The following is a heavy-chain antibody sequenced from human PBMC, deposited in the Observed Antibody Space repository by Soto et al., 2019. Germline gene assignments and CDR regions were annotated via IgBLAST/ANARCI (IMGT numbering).Heavy chain of an antibody. Sequence: ASVKVSCKASGGTFSSYAISWVRQAPGQGLEWMGGIIPIFGTANYAQKFQGRVTITADESTSTAYMELSSLRSEDTAVYYCARDRERVGATNWFDPWGQGTLVTVSS. CDR2: IIPIFGTA. D-gene: IGHD1-26*01. CDR3: ARDRERVGATNWFDP. V-gene: IGHV1-69*13. J-gene: IGHJ5*02. CDR1: GGTFSSYA.